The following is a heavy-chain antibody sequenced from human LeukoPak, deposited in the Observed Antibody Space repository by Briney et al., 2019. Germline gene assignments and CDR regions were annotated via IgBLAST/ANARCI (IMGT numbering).Heavy chain of an antibody. J-gene: IGHJ4*02. D-gene: IGHD3-10*01. V-gene: IGHV4-61*02. CDR3: ARRFGL. CDR1: GDSISSGNYY. CDR2: IYSSGSA. Sequence: SETLSLTCTVSGDSISSGNYYWNWIRQSTGRGLEWIGLIYSSGSARYNPSFKSRVTISLDTSKNHCSLKLNSVTAADTAVYYCARRFGLWGRGTLVTVSS.